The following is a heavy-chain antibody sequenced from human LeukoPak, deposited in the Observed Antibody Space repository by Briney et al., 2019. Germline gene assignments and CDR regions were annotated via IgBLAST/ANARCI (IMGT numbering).Heavy chain of an antibody. V-gene: IGHV3-21*01. CDR2: ISSSSYI. J-gene: IGHJ6*03. Sequence: PGGSLRLSCAASGFTFSSYGMNWVRQAPGKGLEWVSSISSSSYIYYADSVKGRFTISRDNSKNTLYVQMNSLRAEDTAVYYCAKEVYDFWSGYRDHYYMDVWGKGTTVTVSS. CDR1: GFTFSSYG. CDR3: AKEVYDFWSGYRDHYYMDV. D-gene: IGHD3-3*01.